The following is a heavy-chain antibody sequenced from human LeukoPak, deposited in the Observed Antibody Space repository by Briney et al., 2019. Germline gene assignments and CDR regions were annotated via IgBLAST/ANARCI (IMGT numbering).Heavy chain of an antibody. D-gene: IGHD3-9*01. CDR2: ITSSGTYI. V-gene: IGHV3-21*01. CDR3: ARGYYDILTGYRPHYFDY. CDR1: GFTFSNYN. Sequence: GGSLRLSCAASGFTFSNYNMNWVRQAPGKTMEWVSSITSSGTYIFYADSVRGRFTISRDNAKNSLYLQMDSLGPEDTAVYYCARGYYDILTGYRPHYFDYWGQGTLVTVSS. J-gene: IGHJ4*02.